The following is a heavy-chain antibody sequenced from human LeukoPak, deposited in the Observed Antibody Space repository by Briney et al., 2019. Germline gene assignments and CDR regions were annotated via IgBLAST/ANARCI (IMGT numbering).Heavy chain of an antibody. CDR2: ISWNSGSI. Sequence: GRSLRLSCAASGFTFDDYAMHWVRQAPGKGLEWVSGISWNSGSIGYADSEKGRFTISRDNAKDSLYLQMNSLRAEDMALYYCAKDIGYDSSGYLDYWGQGTLVTVSS. CDR1: GFTFDDYA. J-gene: IGHJ4*02. CDR3: AKDIGYDSSGYLDY. V-gene: IGHV3-9*03. D-gene: IGHD3-22*01.